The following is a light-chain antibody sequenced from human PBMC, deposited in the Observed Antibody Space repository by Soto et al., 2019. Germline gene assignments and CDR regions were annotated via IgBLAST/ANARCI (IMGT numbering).Light chain of an antibody. V-gene: IGKV3-15*01. CDR3: QQSYSTPRT. Sequence: EVVLTQSPGTLSWSPGERATLSCRASQSVSSNLAWYQQKPGQAPRLLIYGASTRATGIPARFSGSRSGTDFTLTISGLQPEDFATYYCQQSYSTPRTFGQGTKVDIK. CDR1: QSVSSN. J-gene: IGKJ1*01. CDR2: GAS.